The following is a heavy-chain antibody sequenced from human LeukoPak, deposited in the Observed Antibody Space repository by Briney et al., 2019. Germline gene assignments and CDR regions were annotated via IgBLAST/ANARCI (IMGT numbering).Heavy chain of an antibody. V-gene: IGHV4-34*01. CDR2: INHSGST. J-gene: IGHJ4*02. CDR3: ARIRFWSGFDY. D-gene: IGHD3-3*01. Sequence: SETLSLTCAVYGGSFSVYYWSWIRHPPGKGLEWIGEINHSGSTNYNPSLKSRVTISVDTSKNQFSLKLSSVTAADTAVYYCARIRFWSGFDYWGQGTLVTVSS. CDR1: GGSFSVYY.